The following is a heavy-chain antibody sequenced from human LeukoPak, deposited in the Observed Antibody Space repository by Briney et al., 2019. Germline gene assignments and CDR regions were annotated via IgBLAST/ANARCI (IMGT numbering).Heavy chain of an antibody. V-gene: IGHV3-7*01. CDR3: VRTRRGRITMVRGVPHYLDY. CDR2: IKQDGSEK. D-gene: IGHD3-10*01. Sequence: GGSLRLSCAASGFTFSSYWMSWIRQAPGKGLEWLVNIKQDGSEKYYADSGKGRFTISRDNAKNSLYLQMNSLRAEDTAVYYCVRTRRGRITMVRGVPHYLDYWGQGTLVTVSS. J-gene: IGHJ4*02. CDR1: GFTFSSYW.